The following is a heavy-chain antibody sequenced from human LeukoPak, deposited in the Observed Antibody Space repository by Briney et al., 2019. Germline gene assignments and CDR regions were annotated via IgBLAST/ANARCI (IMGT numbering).Heavy chain of an antibody. CDR1: GFTFDKAW. Sequence: GGSLRLSCAASGFTFDKAWMTWVRQAPGKGLEWVGRIKSKIHGGTIDYAAPVKGRFTISRDDSENTVYLQMNSLRAEGTAVYYCARDLRFSDSGYDYVFGWFDPWGQGTLVTVSS. CDR2: IKSKIHGGTI. V-gene: IGHV3-15*01. J-gene: IGHJ5*02. D-gene: IGHD5-12*01. CDR3: ARDLRFSDSGYDYVFGWFDP.